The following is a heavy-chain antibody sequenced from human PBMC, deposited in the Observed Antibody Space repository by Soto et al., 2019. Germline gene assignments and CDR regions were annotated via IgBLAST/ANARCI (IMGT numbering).Heavy chain of an antibody. CDR3: AHRPNLYGPSHFDY. Sequence: QITLKESGPTLVKPTQTLTLTCTFSGFSLSTSGVGVGWIRQPPGKALEWLALIYWDGVKRYRQSLKSRLTITKDTSKNQVVLTRTDMDRVDTATYYCAHRPNLYGPSHFDYWGQGTLVTVSS. CDR1: GFSLSTSGVG. D-gene: IGHD2-2*02. CDR2: IYWDGVK. J-gene: IGHJ4*02. V-gene: IGHV2-5*02.